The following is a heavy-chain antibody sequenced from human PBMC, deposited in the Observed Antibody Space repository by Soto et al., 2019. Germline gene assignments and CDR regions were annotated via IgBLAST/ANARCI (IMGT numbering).Heavy chain of an antibody. CDR3: ARLDIVVVPAAMRDYGMDV. D-gene: IGHD2-2*03. J-gene: IGHJ6*02. Sequence: GESLKISCKCSGYSFTSYWIGWVRQMPGKGLEWMGIIYPGDSDTRYSPSFQGQVTISADKSISTAYLQWSSLKASDTAMYYCARLDIVVVPAAMRDYGMDVWGQGTTVTVSS. CDR1: GYSFTSYW. V-gene: IGHV5-51*01. CDR2: IYPGDSDT.